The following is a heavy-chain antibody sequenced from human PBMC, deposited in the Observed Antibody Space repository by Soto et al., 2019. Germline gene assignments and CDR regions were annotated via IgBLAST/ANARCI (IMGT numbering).Heavy chain of an antibody. CDR2: IIPIFGTA. V-gene: IGHV1-69*01. J-gene: IGHJ4*02. D-gene: IGHD2-15*01. CDR3: GRVIAPPLGTGRVSFGF. Sequence: QVQLVQSGAEVKKPGSSVKVSCKASGGTFSSYAISWVRQAPGQGLEWMGGIIPIFGTANYAQKFQGRVTVTRDESTGTGHMGPGRLGSEDTGVYYCGRVIAPPLGTGRVSFGFLGQGTLVTVSS. CDR1: GGTFSSYA.